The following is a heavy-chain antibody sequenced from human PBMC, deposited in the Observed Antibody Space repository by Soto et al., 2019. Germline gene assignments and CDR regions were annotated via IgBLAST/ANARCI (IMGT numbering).Heavy chain of an antibody. CDR1: GYTFTSYS. Sequence: ASVKVSCKASGYTFTSYSIGWVRQAPGQGLEWMGWISAYNGNTNYAQKLQDRVTMTTDTSTSTAYMELRSLRSDDTAVYYCARFWGNWNYPDYWGQGTLVTVSS. CDR3: ARFWGNWNYPDY. D-gene: IGHD1-20*01. CDR2: ISAYNGNT. V-gene: IGHV1-18*01. J-gene: IGHJ4*02.